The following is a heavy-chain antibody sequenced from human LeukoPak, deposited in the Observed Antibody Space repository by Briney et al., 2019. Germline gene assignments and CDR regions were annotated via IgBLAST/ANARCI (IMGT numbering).Heavy chain of an antibody. CDR2: MNPNSGNT. J-gene: IGHJ3*02. CDR1: GYTFTSYG. Sequence: ASVKVSCKASGYTFTSYGISWVRQATGQGLEWMGWMNPNSGNTGYAQKFQGRVTMTRNTSISTAYMELSSLRSEDTAVYYCAHYYDSSGYYDAFDIWGQGTMVTVSS. V-gene: IGHV1-8*02. CDR3: AHYYDSSGYYDAFDI. D-gene: IGHD3-22*01.